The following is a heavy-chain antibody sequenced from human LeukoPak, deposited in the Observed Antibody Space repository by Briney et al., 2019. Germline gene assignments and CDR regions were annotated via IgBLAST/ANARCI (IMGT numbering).Heavy chain of an antibody. CDR1: GGTFIIYA. Sequence: SLKVSSKASGGTFIIYAISWVPQAPGQGLEWMGEIIPIFGTANYAQKFQGRVTITADESTSTAYMELSSLRSEDTAVYYCARGNSPLGYCSSTSCYDFDYWGQGTLVTVSS. J-gene: IGHJ4*02. CDR3: ARGNSPLGYCSSTSCYDFDY. D-gene: IGHD2-2*01. CDR2: IIPIFGTA. V-gene: IGHV1-69*13.